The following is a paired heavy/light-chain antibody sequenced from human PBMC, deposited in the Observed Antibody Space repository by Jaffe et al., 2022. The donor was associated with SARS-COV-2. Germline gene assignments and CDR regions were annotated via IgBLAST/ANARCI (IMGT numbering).Light chain of an antibody. J-gene: IGKJ4*01. Sequence: EIVLTQSPGTLSLSPGERATLSCRASQSVSTTSLAWYQQKPGQAPRLLIYGASYRATGVADRFSGSGVGTQFTLTISRLEPEDFAVYYCQQYGDSPLTFGGGTKVEIK. CDR3: QQYGDSPLT. CDR2: GAS. V-gene: IGKV3-20*01. CDR1: QSVSTTS.
Heavy chain of an antibody. CDR1: GYTFTKYA. J-gene: IGHJ4*02. D-gene: IGHD3-22*01. Sequence: QVQLVQSGAELRQPGASVKISCKASGYTFTKYAIHWVRQAPGQGLEWMGRIHTGDGNTRYSQKFQGRVTFTRDTSASIAYMEVSTLTSEDTAVYYCAKDFYSSGYPCDYWGQGTLVTVSS. CDR2: IHTGDGNT. V-gene: IGHV1-3*04. CDR3: AKDFYSSGYPCDY.